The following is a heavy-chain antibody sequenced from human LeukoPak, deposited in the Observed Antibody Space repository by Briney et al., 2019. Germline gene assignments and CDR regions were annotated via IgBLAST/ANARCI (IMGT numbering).Heavy chain of an antibody. V-gene: IGHV4-31*03. D-gene: IGHD6-6*01. Sequence: SETLPLTCTVSGGSISSGGYYWSWIRQHPGKGLEWIGYIYYSGSTYYNPSLKSRVTISVDTSKNQFSLKLSSVTAADTAVYYCAREGAARPVDYWGQGTLVTVSS. CDR1: GGSISSGGYY. J-gene: IGHJ4*02. CDR3: AREGAARPVDY. CDR2: IYYSGST.